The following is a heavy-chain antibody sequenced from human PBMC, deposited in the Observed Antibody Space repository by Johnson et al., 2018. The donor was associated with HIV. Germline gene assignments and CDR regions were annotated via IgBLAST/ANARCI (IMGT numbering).Heavy chain of an antibody. J-gene: IGHJ3*02. CDR2: ISYDGSNK. CDR3: AKDKVAWGAMVGGGAFDI. V-gene: IGHV3-30-3*01. CDR1: GFTFSSYA. D-gene: IGHD5-18*01. Sequence: QVQLVESGGGVVQPGRSLRLSCAASGFTFSSYAMHWVRQAPGKGLEWVAVISYDGSNKYYADSVKGRFTISRDNAKNSLYLQMKSLRAEDTALYYFAKDKVAWGAMVGGGAFDIWGQGTMVTVSS.